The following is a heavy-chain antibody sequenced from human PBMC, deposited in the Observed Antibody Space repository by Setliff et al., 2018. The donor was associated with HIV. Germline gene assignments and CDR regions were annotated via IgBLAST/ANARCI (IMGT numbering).Heavy chain of an antibody. CDR3: TTGLNYYDSSGYTETYFDY. Sequence: ASVKVSCKASGYTFTNYAMNWVRQAPGQGLEWMGWINTYTGNPTYAQGFTGRFVFSLDTSVSTAYLQMNSLKTEDTAVYYCTTGLNYYDSSGYTETYFDYWGQGTLVTVSS. CDR2: INTYTGNP. J-gene: IGHJ4*02. V-gene: IGHV7-4-1*02. CDR1: GYTFTNYA. D-gene: IGHD3-22*01.